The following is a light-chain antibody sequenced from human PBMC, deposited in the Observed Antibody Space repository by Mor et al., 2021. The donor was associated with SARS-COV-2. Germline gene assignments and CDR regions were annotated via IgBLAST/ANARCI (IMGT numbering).Light chain of an antibody. CDR2: DND. CDR1: VSNIGSYP. Sequence: GSVSNIGSYPVNWYQHVPGTAPKLLMFDNDRRHSGVPDRFAASRSGTSASLAISGLQSEDEADYYCATWDDSLNGLVFG. J-gene: IGLJ2*01. CDR3: ATWDDSLNGLV. V-gene: IGLV1-44*01.